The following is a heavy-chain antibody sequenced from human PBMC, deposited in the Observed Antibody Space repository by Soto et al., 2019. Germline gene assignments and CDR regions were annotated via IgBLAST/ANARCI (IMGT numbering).Heavy chain of an antibody. D-gene: IGHD3-16*02. CDR1: GFTFSSYG. J-gene: IGHJ3*02. CDR2: ISYDGSNK. V-gene: IGHV3-30*18. CDR3: AKDLPPPFGGVIVIMGAFDI. Sequence: QVQLVESGGGVVQPWRSLRLSCAASGFTFSSYGMHWVRQAPGKGLEWVAVISYDGSNKYYADSVKGRFTISRDNSKNTLYLQMNSLRAEDTAVYYCAKDLPPPFGGVIVIMGAFDIWGQGTMVTVSS.